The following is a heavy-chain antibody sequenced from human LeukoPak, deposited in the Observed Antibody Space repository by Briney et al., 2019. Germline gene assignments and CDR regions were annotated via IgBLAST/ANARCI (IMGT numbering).Heavy chain of an antibody. CDR3: AKDGYSSSGGQAFDI. V-gene: IGHV3-23*01. CDR1: GFTFSSYA. CDR2: ISGSGGST. D-gene: IGHD6-6*01. J-gene: IGHJ3*02. Sequence: PGGSLKLSCAASGFTFSSYAMSWVRQAPGKGLEWVSAISGSGGSTYYADSVKGRFTISRDNSKNTLYLQMNSLRAEDTAVYYCAKDGYSSSGGQAFDIWGQGTMVTVSS.